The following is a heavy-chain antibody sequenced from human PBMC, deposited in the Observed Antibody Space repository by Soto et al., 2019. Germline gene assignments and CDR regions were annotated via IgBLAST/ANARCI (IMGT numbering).Heavy chain of an antibody. CDR1: GGSIDSSTYY. V-gene: IGHV4-39*01. CDR2: IFYNGNT. CDR3: ARHSTGYYYSWFDP. J-gene: IGHJ5*02. D-gene: IGHD3-22*01. Sequence: PSETLSLTCTVSGGSIDSSTYYWGWIRQPPGKGLEWIGSIFYNGNTFYNPSLKSRITISVDTSKNQFSLKLSSVTAADTAVYYCARHSTGYYYSWFDPWGQGTLVTVS.